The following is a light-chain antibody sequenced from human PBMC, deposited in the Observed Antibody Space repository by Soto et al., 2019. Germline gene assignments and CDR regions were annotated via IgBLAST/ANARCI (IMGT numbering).Light chain of an antibody. CDR2: DVS. CDR3: SSYTSSITLYV. Sequence: QSVLTQPASVSGSPGQSITISCPGTSSDVGGYNYVSWYQQHPGKAPKLMIYDVSNRPSGVSNRFSGSKSGNTASLTISGLQAEDEADYYCSSYTSSITLYVFGTGTKVTVL. J-gene: IGLJ1*01. V-gene: IGLV2-14*01. CDR1: SSDVGGYNY.